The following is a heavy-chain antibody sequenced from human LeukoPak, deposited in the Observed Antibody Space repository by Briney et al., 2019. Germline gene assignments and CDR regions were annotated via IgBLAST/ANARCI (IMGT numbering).Heavy chain of an antibody. J-gene: IGHJ3*02. Sequence: SETLSLTCAVYGGSFSGYYWSWIRQPPGKGLEWIGEINHSGSTNYNPSLKSRVTISVDTSKNQFSLKLSSVTAADTAVYYCARGPARRLRRPLDAFNIWGQGTMVTVSS. CDR2: INHSGST. D-gene: IGHD4-17*01. V-gene: IGHV4-34*01. CDR1: GGSFSGYY. CDR3: ARGPARRLRRPLDAFNI.